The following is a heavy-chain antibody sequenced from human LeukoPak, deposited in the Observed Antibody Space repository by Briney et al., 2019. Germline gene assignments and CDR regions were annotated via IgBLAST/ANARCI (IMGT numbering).Heavy chain of an antibody. Sequence: GGSLRLSCAASGFTFSSYSMNWVRQAPGKGLEWVSSISSSSSSYIYYADSVKGRFTISRDNAKNSLYLQMNSLRAEDTAVYYCARDREAFGEFIDYWGQGTLVTVSS. CDR3: ARDREAFGEFIDY. CDR2: ISSSSSSYI. D-gene: IGHD3-10*01. J-gene: IGHJ4*02. V-gene: IGHV3-21*01. CDR1: GFTFSSYS.